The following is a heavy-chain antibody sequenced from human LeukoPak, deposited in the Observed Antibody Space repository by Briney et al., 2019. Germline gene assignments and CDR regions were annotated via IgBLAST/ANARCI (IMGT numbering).Heavy chain of an antibody. J-gene: IGHJ4*02. CDR1: GGSISSYY. CDR2: IYYSGST. Sequence: SETLSLTCTVSGGSISSYYWSWIRQPPGKGLEWIGYIYYSGSTNYNPSLKSRVTISVDTSKNQFSLKLSSVTAADTAVYYCARGLHGYKYYFDYWGQGTLVTVSS. V-gene: IGHV4-59*01. D-gene: IGHD5-24*01. CDR3: ARGLHGYKYYFDY.